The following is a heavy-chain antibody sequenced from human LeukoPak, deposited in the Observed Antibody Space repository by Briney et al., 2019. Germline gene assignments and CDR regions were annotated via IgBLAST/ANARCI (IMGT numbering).Heavy chain of an antibody. CDR3: ANELGDV. CDR2: IGSGGLGT. Sequence: GGSLRLSCAAPGFTFNSHAMTWVRKAPGKGLEWVSGIGSGGLGTHSADSVKGRFTISRDNSKNALYLQMNSLRAEDTAVYFCANELGDVWGKGTTVTVSS. V-gene: IGHV3-23*01. J-gene: IGHJ6*04. D-gene: IGHD3-16*01. CDR1: GFTFNSHA.